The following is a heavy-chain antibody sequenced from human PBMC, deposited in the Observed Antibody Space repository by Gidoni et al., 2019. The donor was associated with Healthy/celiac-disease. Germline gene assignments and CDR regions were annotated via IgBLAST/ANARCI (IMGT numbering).Heavy chain of an antibody. CDR1: GFTVSSNY. J-gene: IGHJ4*02. Sequence: EVQLVESGGGLIQPGGSLRLSCAASGFTVSSNYMSWVRQAPGKGLEWVSVIYSGGSTYYADSVKGRFTISRDNSKNTLYLQMNSLRAEDTAVYYCARGHSGFDGSGRGVDYWGQGTLVTVSS. CDR2: IYSGGST. CDR3: ARGHSGFDGSGRGVDY. D-gene: IGHD3-10*01. V-gene: IGHV3-53*01.